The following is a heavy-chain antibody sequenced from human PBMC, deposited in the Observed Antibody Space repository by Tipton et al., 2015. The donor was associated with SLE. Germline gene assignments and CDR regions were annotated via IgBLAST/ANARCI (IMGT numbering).Heavy chain of an antibody. CDR1: GASISRHY. J-gene: IGHJ4*02. V-gene: IGHV4-59*11. D-gene: IGHD2-15*01. CDR3: ARGSVVADDY. Sequence: TLSLTCTVSGASISRHYWYWIRHTPGEGLEWIGYIFYGRVTNYNPSLKSRVTISIDAAKNQLSLTLKSGAAADTAVYYCARGSVVADDYWSQGTLVTVSS. CDR2: IFYGRVT.